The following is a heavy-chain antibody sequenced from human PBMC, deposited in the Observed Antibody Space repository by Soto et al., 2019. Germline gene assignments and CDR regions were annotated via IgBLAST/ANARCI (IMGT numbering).Heavy chain of an antibody. J-gene: IGHJ4*02. CDR3: AKSQGIYGILTGLFDY. CDR1: GFTFSSYG. D-gene: IGHD3-9*01. V-gene: IGHV3-30*18. Sequence: QVQLVESGGGVVQPGRSLRLSCAASGFTFSSYGMHWVRQAPGKGLEWVAVISYDGSNKYYADSVKGRFTISRDNSKNTLYLQMNSLRAEDTAVYYCAKSQGIYGILTGLFDYWGQGTLVTVSS. CDR2: ISYDGSNK.